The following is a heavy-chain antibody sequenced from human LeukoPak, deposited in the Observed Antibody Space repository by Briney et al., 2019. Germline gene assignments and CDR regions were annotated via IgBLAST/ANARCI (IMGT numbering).Heavy chain of an antibody. Sequence: SETLSLTCTVSGGSISSYYWSWIRQPPGKGLEWIGYIYYSGSTNYNPSLKSRVTISVDTSKNQFSLKLSSVTAADTAVYYCARLAVAGTQHYYYGMDVWGQGTTVTVSS. V-gene: IGHV4-59*08. CDR1: GGSISSYY. D-gene: IGHD6-19*01. CDR3: ARLAVAGTQHYYYGMDV. J-gene: IGHJ6*02. CDR2: IYYSGST.